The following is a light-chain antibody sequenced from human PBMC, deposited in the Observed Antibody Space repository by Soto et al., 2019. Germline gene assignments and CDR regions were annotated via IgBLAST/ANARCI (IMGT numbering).Light chain of an antibody. CDR2: DAS. CDR1: QSVSSN. CDR3: QQRYNWPWT. J-gene: IGKJ1*01. V-gene: IGKV3-15*01. Sequence: EIVMTQSPATLSVSPGERATLSCRASQSVSSNLAWYQQEPGQAPRLLIYDASTRATGIPARFSGSGSGTEFTLTISSLQSEDFVVYYCQQRYNWPWTFGQGTKVDIK.